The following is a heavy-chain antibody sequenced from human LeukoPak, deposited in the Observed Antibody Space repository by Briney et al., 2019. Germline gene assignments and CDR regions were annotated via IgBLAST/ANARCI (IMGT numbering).Heavy chain of an antibody. CDR2: TYYRSKWYN. CDR1: GDSVSSNSVA. J-gene: IGHJ4*02. CDR3: AKTDRPFSNGCDY. V-gene: IGHV6-1*01. D-gene: IGHD6-19*01. Sequence: SQTLSLTCAISGDSVSSNSVAWNWIRQSPSRGLEWLGRTYYRSKWYNDYAVSMKSRITINPDTSKNQFSLQLNSVTPEDTAVYYCAKTDRPFSNGCDYWGQGTLVTVSS.